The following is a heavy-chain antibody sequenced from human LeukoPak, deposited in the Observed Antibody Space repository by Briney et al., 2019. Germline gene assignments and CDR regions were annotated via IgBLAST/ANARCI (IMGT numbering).Heavy chain of an antibody. Sequence: SQTLSLTCTVSGGSISSGDYYWSWIRQPPGKGLEWIGYIYYSGSTYYNPSLKSRVTISVDTSKNQFSLKLSSVTAADTAVYYCARGTSIDWYFDLWGRGTLVTVSS. CDR2: IYYSGST. V-gene: IGHV4-30-4*01. CDR1: GGSISSGDYY. J-gene: IGHJ2*01. CDR3: ARGTSIDWYFDL. D-gene: IGHD6-6*01.